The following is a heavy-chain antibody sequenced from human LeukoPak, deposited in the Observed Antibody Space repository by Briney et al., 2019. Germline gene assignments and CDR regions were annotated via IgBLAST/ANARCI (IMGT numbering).Heavy chain of an antibody. CDR1: GGSISSYY. Sequence: SETLSLTCTVSGGSISSYYWSWLRQPAGKGLEWIGRIYTSGSTNYNPSLKSRVTMSVDTSKNQFSLKLSSVTAADTAVYYCARDSPRYCSSTSCWEGYYGMDVWGQGTTVTVSS. D-gene: IGHD2-2*01. J-gene: IGHJ6*02. V-gene: IGHV4-4*07. CDR2: IYTSGST. CDR3: ARDSPRYCSSTSCWEGYYGMDV.